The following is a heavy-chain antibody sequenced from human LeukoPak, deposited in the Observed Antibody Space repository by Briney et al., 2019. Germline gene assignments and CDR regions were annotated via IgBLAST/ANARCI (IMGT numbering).Heavy chain of an antibody. V-gene: IGHV4-34*01. Sequence: PSETLSLTCAVYGGSFSGYYWSWIRQPPGKGLEWIGEINHSGSTNYNPSLKSRGTISVDTSKNQFSLKLSSVTAADTAVYYCARVRGPTRSWGQGTLVTVSS. J-gene: IGHJ5*02. D-gene: IGHD2-15*01. CDR3: ARVRGPTRS. CDR1: GGSFSGYY. CDR2: INHSGST.